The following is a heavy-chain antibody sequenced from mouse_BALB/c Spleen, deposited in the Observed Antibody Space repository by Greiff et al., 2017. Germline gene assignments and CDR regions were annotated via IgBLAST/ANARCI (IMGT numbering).Heavy chain of an antibody. Sequence: VQLMESGAELAKPGASVTMSCKASGYTFTNYWMHWVKQRPGQGLEWIGYINPCTGYTEYNQKFKDKATLTADKSSSTAYMQLSSLTSEDSAVYYCASSYITAAPYYFAYWGQGTTLTVSS. D-gene: IGHD1-2*01. CDR1: GYTFTNYW. CDR2: INPCTGYT. V-gene: IGHV1-7*01. J-gene: IGHJ2*01. CDR3: ASSYITAAPYYFAY.